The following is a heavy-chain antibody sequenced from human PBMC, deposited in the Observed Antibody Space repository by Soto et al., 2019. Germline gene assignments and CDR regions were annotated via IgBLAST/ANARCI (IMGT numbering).Heavy chain of an antibody. Sequence: SVKVSCKASGGTFSSYAISWVRQAPGQGLEWMGGIIPIFGTANYAQKFQGRVTITADESTSTAYMALSSLRSEDTAVYYCARHGPGRGLAPAYLDYWGQGTLVTVSS. CDR1: GGTFSSYA. CDR2: IIPIFGTA. J-gene: IGHJ4*02. CDR3: ARHGPGRGLAPAYLDY. V-gene: IGHV1-69*13. D-gene: IGHD3-10*01.